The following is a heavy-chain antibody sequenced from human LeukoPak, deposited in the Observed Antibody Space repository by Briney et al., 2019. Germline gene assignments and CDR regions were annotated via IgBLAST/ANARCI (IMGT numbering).Heavy chain of an antibody. Sequence: GGSPRLSCAASGFTFSSYDMHWVRQATGKGLEWVSAIGTAGDTYYPGSVKGRFTISRENAKNSLYLQMNSLRAGDTAVYYCARAGYSGYDGKNYYYYGMDVWGQGTTVTVSS. J-gene: IGHJ6*02. CDR3: ARAGYSGYDGKNYYYYGMDV. D-gene: IGHD5-12*01. CDR1: GFTFSSYD. V-gene: IGHV3-13*01. CDR2: IGTAGDT.